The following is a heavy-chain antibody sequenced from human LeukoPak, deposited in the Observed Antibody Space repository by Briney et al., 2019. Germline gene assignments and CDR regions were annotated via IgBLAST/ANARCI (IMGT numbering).Heavy chain of an antibody. CDR1: GGTFSSYA. D-gene: IGHD2-15*01. J-gene: IGHJ4*02. CDR3: VRAPRYCSGGSCYPDY. CDR2: ITPMFGTA. V-gene: IGHV1-69*13. Sequence: SVNVSFKASGGTFSSYAISWVRQAPGQGREWMGGITPMFGTANYAQKFQGRVTITADESTSAAYMEVSSLRSEDTAVYYCVRAPRYCSGGSCYPDYWGQGTLVTVSS.